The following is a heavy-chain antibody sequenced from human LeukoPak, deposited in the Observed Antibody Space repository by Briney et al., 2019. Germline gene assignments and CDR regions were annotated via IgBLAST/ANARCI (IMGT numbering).Heavy chain of an antibody. Sequence: PSETLSLTCTVSGGSISSSSYYWGWIRQPPGKGLEWIGSIYYSGSTYYNPSLKSRVTISVDTSKNQFSLKLSSVTAADTAVYYCASLPITMIVVPFDYWGQGTLVTVSS. CDR1: GGSISSSSYY. CDR3: ASLPITMIVVPFDY. CDR2: IYYSGST. J-gene: IGHJ4*02. D-gene: IGHD3-22*01. V-gene: IGHV4-39*01.